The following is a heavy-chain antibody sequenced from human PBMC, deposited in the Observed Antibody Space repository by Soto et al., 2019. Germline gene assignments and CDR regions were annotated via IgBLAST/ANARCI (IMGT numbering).Heavy chain of an antibody. CDR2: IIPIFGTA. CDR3: ARGLSATVVTPGPF. Sequence: GASVKVSCKASGGTFSSYAISWVRQAPGRGLEWMGGIIPIFGTANYAQKFQGRVTITADESTSTAYMELSSLRSEDTAVYYCARGLSATVVTPGPFWGQGTLVTVSS. J-gene: IGHJ4*02. D-gene: IGHD4-17*01. CDR1: GGTFSSYA. V-gene: IGHV1-69*13.